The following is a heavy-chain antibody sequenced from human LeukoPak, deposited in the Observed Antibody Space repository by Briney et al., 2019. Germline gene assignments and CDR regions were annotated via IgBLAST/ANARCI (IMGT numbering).Heavy chain of an antibody. J-gene: IGHJ4*02. CDR1: GFTFSSYW. V-gene: IGHV3-7*01. CDR3: ARARGDRWLVYGNYFDY. CDR2: IKQDGSEK. Sequence: PGGSLRLSCAASGFTFSSYWMSWVRQAPGKGLEWVANIKQDGSEKYYVDSVKGRFTISRDNAKNSLYLQMNSLRAEDTAVYYCARARGDRWLVYGNYFDYWGQGTLVTVSS. D-gene: IGHD6-19*01.